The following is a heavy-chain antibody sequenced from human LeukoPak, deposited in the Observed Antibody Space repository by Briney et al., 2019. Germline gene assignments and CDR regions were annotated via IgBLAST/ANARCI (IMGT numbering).Heavy chain of an antibody. J-gene: IGHJ5*02. CDR1: GYTLTGYY. Sequence: ASVKVSCKASGYTLTGYYMHWVRQAPGQGLEWMGWINPNSGGTNYAQKFQGRVTMTRDTSISTAYMELSRLRSDDTAVHYCARDPVSIAARFEWFDPWGQGTLVTVSS. D-gene: IGHD6-6*01. CDR3: ARDPVSIAARFEWFDP. V-gene: IGHV1-2*02. CDR2: INPNSGGT.